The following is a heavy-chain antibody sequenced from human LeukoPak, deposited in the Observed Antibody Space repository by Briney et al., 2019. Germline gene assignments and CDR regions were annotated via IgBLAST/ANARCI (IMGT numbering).Heavy chain of an antibody. CDR3: ATPQWLTNDAYDI. Sequence: GGSLRLSCAASGFTYSSYAMRWVRQAPERGLEWVSAISGSGGGTYYADSVKGRFTISRDNSKNTLYLQMNSLRAEDTAIYYCATPQWLTNDAYDIWGLGTVVTVSS. CDR1: GFTYSSYA. D-gene: IGHD6-19*01. J-gene: IGHJ3*02. CDR2: ISGSGGGT. V-gene: IGHV3-23*01.